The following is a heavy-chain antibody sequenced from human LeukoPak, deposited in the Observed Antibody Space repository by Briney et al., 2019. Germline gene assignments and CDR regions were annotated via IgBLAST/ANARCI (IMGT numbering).Heavy chain of an antibody. V-gene: IGHV4-34*12. J-gene: IGHJ3*02. D-gene: IGHD3-22*01. Sequence: PSETLSLTCAVYGGSFSGYYWSWISHPPGKGLEWNGEIINSGNTNYNSSLKSRVTISVDTSKNQFSLKLSSVTAADTAVYYCARASAMIVVVIRSDAFDICGEGTMVTVSS. CDR1: GGSFSGYY. CDR2: IINSGNT. CDR3: ARASAMIVVVIRSDAFDI.